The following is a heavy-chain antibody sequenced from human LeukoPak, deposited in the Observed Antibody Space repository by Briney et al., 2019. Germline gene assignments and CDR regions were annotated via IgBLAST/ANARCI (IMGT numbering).Heavy chain of an antibody. D-gene: IGHD2-15*01. J-gene: IGHJ4*02. Sequence: ASVKVSCKASGYTFTSYDINWVRQATGQRLEWMGWMNPNSGNTGYAQKFKGRVTMTRNTSISTAYMELSSLRSEDTAVYHCARAGGYCGRISCPYYFDYWGQGSLVAVSS. CDR3: ARAGGYCGRISCPYYFDY. CDR2: MNPNSGNT. CDR1: GYTFTSYD. V-gene: IGHV1-8*01.